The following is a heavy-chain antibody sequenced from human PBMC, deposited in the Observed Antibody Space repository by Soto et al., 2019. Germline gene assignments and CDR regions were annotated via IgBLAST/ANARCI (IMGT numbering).Heavy chain of an antibody. J-gene: IGHJ5*02. CDR1: GGSISSGGYY. Sequence: QVQLQESGPGLVKPSQTLSLTCTVSGGSISSGGYYWSWIRQPPGKGLEWIGYIYYSGSTYYNPSLKSRVTISVDTSKNHFSLKLSSVTAADTAVYYCARARYCTNGVCYTGIDWFDPWGQGTLVTVSS. D-gene: IGHD2-8*01. CDR2: IYYSGST. CDR3: ARARYCTNGVCYTGIDWFDP. V-gene: IGHV4-30-4*01.